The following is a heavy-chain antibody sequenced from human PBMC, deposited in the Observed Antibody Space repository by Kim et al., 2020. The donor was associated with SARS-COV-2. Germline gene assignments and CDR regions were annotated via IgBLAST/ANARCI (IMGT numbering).Heavy chain of an antibody. CDR3: ARHLRNWYFDL. J-gene: IGHJ2*01. V-gene: IGHV4-39*01. Sequence: YYNPTTKGPVTIPIDTSKKQFSLRLSSVTAADAAVYYCARHLRNWYFDLWGRGTLVTVSS.